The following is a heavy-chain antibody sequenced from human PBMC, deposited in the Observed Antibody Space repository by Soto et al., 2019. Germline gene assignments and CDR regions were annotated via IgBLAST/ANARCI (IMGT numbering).Heavy chain of an antibody. D-gene: IGHD3-22*01. J-gene: IGHJ3*02. Sequence: ASVKVSCKASGYTFTGYYMHWVRQAPGQGLEWMGWINPNSGGTNYAQKFQGWVTMTRDTSISTAYVELSRLRSDDTAVYYCARGTRPPGGYDDSSGPDAFDIWGQGTMVTVSS. CDR3: ARGTRPPGGYDDSSGPDAFDI. CDR1: GYTFTGYY. CDR2: INPNSGGT. V-gene: IGHV1-2*04.